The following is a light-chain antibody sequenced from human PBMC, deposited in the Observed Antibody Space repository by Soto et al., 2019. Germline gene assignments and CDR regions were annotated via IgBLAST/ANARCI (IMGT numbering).Light chain of an antibody. CDR3: MQGTDWPQT. V-gene: IGKV2-30*01. CDR1: QSLVYSDGYTY. CDR2: RVS. Sequence: AVMTQSPLSLPVTLGQPASISCRSSQSLVYSDGYTYLNWFHQRPGQSPRRLIYRVSRRHAGVLEGFSGSGSGTDFTLKISRVEAEDVGVYCCMQGTDWPQTFGQGKTVES. J-gene: IGKJ1*01.